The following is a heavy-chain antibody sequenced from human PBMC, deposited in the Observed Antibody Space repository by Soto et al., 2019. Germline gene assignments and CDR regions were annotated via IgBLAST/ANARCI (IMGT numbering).Heavy chain of an antibody. V-gene: IGHV3-33*01. Sequence: QVQLVESGGGVVQPGKSLRLSCAASGFSFSNYAMHWVRQAPGKGLEWVAVIWYDGSNKYYADSVKGRFTISKDNSQTTVYLQMNSLRAEDTAVYYWTRDPYGGSRYYFDSWCQGTLVTVSS. CDR2: IWYDGSNK. D-gene: IGHD1-26*01. J-gene: IGHJ4*02. CDR1: GFSFSNYA. CDR3: TRDPYGGSRYYFDS.